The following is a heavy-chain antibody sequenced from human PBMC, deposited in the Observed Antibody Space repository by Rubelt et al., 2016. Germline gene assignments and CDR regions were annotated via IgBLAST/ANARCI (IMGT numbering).Heavy chain of an antibody. Sequence: QVQLVQSGAEVKKPGASVKVSCKASGYTFTGYYMHWVRQAPGQGLEWMGWINPNSGGTNYAQKFQGRVTMTRDTSISTAYMELRSLRSDDTAVYYCARDGGTRYCSSTSCPPSKGGNWFDPWGQGTLVTVSS. J-gene: IGHJ5*02. CDR2: INPNSGGT. CDR1: GYTFTGYY. CDR3: ARDGGTRYCSSTSCPPSKGGNWFDP. D-gene: IGHD2-2*01. V-gene: IGHV1-2*02.